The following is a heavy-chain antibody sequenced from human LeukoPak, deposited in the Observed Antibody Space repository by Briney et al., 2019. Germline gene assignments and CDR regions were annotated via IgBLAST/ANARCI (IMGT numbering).Heavy chain of an antibody. CDR3: ARTRYYDFWRGYSPNYYYYMDV. V-gene: IGHV1-69*05. D-gene: IGHD3-3*01. CDR1: GGSFSSYA. CDR2: IIPIFGTA. J-gene: IGHJ6*03. Sequence: SVKVSCKASGGSFSSYAISWVRQAPGQGLEWMGGIIPIFGTADYAQKFQGRVTITTDESTSTAYMELSSLSSEETAVYYCARTRYYDFWRGYSPNYYYYMDVWGKGTTVTVSS.